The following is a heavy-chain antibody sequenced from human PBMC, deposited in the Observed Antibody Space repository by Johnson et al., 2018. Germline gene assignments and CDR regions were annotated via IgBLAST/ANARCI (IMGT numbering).Heavy chain of an antibody. D-gene: IGHD1-26*01. CDR3: AKVEASGTCYGFFDH. Sequence: EVQLLESGGGLVQPGGSLRLSCAGSGFPFSTYTMTWVRQAPGKGLEWVSAVSGRDGSTNYADSVKGRFITSRDNSKNTRYVQRDRLRAEDTAIYYWAKVEASGTCYGFFDHWGQGTLVTVSS. CDR1: GFPFSTYT. J-gene: IGHJ1*01. V-gene: IGHV3-23*01. CDR2: VSGRDGST.